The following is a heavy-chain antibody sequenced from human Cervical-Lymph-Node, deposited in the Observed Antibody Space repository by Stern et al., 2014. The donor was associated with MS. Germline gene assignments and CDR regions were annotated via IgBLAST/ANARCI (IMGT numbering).Heavy chain of an antibody. D-gene: IGHD3-22*01. CDR2: FDPEDGET. Sequence: VQLVQSGAEVKKPGASVNVSCKVSGYTLTELSMHWVRQAPGTGLEWMGGFDPEDGETIYAQKFQGRVTMTEDTSTDTAYMELSSLRSEDTAVYYCATPLTRYDSSGFDYWGQGTLVTVSS. CDR1: GYTLTELS. V-gene: IGHV1-24*01. CDR3: ATPLTRYDSSGFDY. J-gene: IGHJ4*02.